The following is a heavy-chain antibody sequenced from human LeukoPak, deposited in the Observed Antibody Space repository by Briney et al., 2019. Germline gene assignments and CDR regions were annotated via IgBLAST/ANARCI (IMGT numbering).Heavy chain of an antibody. CDR3: AYSYGDYDSNFDY. Sequence: ASVKVSCNASGGTFSSYAISWVRQAPGQGLEWMGGIIPIFGTANYAQKFQGRVTITADESTSTAYMELSSLRSEDTAVYYCAYSYGDYDSNFDYWGQGTLVTVSS. V-gene: IGHV1-69*13. CDR1: GGTFSSYA. D-gene: IGHD4-17*01. CDR2: IIPIFGTA. J-gene: IGHJ4*02.